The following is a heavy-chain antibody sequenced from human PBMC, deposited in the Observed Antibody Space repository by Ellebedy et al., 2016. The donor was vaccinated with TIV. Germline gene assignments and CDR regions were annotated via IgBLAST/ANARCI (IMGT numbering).Heavy chain of an antibody. CDR1: GFTFSGIG. CDR3: ARVRGGTDGFDI. V-gene: IGHV3-33*08. J-gene: IGHJ3*02. Sequence: GGSLRLSXAASGFTFSGIGMHWVRQAPGKGLEWVAVIWYDGSNKYYADSVKGRFSISRDNSQNTLYLQMNSLRLEDTAVYYCARVRGGTDGFDIWGQGTMVTVSS. CDR2: IWYDGSNK.